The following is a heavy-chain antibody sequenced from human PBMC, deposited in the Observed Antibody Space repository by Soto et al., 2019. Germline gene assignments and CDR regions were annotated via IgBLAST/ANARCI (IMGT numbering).Heavy chain of an antibody. D-gene: IGHD3-22*01. Sequence: SETLSLTCAVSGGSISSGGYSWSWIRQPPGKGLEWIGYIYHSGSTYYNPSLKSRVTISVDRSKNQFSLKLSSVTAADTDVYYCARASTGNYDSSGYYTFDYWGQGTLVTVSS. V-gene: IGHV4-30-2*01. CDR3: ARASTGNYDSSGYYTFDY. CDR2: IYHSGST. CDR1: GGSISSGGYS. J-gene: IGHJ4*02.